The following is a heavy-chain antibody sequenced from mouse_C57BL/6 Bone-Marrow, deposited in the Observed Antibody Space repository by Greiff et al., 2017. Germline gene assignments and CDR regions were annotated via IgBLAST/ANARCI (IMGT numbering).Heavy chain of an antibody. CDR2: ISYSGST. CDR1: GYSITSAY. D-gene: IGHD1-1*01. CDR3: ARWDYGSSYWYFDV. V-gene: IGHV3-8*01. Sequence: VQLKESGPGLAKPSQTLSLTCSVTGYSITSAYWNWIRKFPGTKLAYMGYISYSGSTYYNPSLKRRISLTRDTSKNQYYLQLNSVTTEDTATYYCARWDYGSSYWYFDVWGTGTTVTVSS. J-gene: IGHJ1*03.